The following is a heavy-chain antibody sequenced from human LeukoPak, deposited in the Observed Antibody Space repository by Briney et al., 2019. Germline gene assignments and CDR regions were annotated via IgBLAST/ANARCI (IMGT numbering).Heavy chain of an antibody. Sequence: SETLSLTCGVGGGSFTASYWCWIRQSPGKGLEWIGEIHHAGDTTYNPSLKSRVTISLDIYKAQFSLNLKSVTAADTAVYYCARVTGGGNVAYWYFDLWGRGTLVTVSS. D-gene: IGHD4-23*01. J-gene: IGHJ2*01. CDR3: ARVTGGGNVAYWYFDL. V-gene: IGHV4-34*01. CDR2: IHHAGDT. CDR1: GGSFTASY.